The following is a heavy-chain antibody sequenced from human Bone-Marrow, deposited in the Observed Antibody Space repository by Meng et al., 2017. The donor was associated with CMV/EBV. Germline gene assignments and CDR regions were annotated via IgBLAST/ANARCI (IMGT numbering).Heavy chain of an antibody. D-gene: IGHD1-26*01. Sequence: GGSLRLSCAASGFTFSSYSMNWVRQAPGKGLEWVSYISSSSSTIYYADSVKGRFTISRDNSKNTLYLQMNSLRAEDTAVYYCAKITRPRGIYYYYGMDVWGQGTTVTVSS. CDR2: ISSSSSTI. J-gene: IGHJ6*02. CDR1: GFTFSSYS. V-gene: IGHV3-48*01. CDR3: AKITRPRGIYYYYGMDV.